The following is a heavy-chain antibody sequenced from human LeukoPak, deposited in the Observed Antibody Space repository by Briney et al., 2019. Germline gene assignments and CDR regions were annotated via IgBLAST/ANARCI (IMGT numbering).Heavy chain of an antibody. CDR1: RFTFSNYG. V-gene: IGHV3-30*03. CDR2: VSYDGTNK. Sequence: PGGSLRLSCAASRFTFSNYGMHWVRQAPGKGLEWVAVVSYDGTNKYYADSVKGRFTISRDNSKNTLYLQMNSLRAEDTAVYYCARGTEDYGGSPDATIRRPFAIWGQGTMVTVST. D-gene: IGHD4-23*01. CDR3: ARGTEDYGGSPDATIRRPFAI. J-gene: IGHJ3*02.